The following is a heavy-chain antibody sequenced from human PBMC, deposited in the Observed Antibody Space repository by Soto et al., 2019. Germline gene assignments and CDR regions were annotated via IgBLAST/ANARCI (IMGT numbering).Heavy chain of an antibody. D-gene: IGHD6-13*01. Sequence: EGSLRLSGAASGCSFSDYAMSWVRQAPGKGLEWVSVISESGGSTHYADSVRGRFTVSRDNSKNSRSLRMNSLRDEDTAVYFCAKRSADSRSWYSPIFDYWDQGALLATSS. V-gene: IGHV3-23*01. J-gene: IGHJ4*02. CDR2: ISESGGST. CDR1: GCSFSDYA. CDR3: AKRSADSRSWYSPIFDY.